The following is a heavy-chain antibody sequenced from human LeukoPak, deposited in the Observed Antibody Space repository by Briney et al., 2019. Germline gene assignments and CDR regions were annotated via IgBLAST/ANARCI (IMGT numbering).Heavy chain of an antibody. J-gene: IGHJ5*02. CDR2: MNPNSGNT. V-gene: IGHV1-8*03. CDR3: ARRLRQQLLRQGFDP. Sequence: ASVKVSCKASGYTFTSYDINWVRQATGQGLEWMGWMNPNSGNTGYAQKFQGRVTITRNTSISTAYMELSSLRSEDTAVYYCARRLRQQLLRQGFDPWGQGTLVTVSS. D-gene: IGHD6-13*01. CDR1: GYTFTSYD.